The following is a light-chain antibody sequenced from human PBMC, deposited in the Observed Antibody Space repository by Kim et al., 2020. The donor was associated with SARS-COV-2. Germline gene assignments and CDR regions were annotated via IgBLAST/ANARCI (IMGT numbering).Light chain of an antibody. J-gene: IGLJ3*02. CDR1: TASIGAYY. CDR2: ADR. CDR3: QSYESRLSDPWV. V-gene: IGLV1-40*01. Sequence: MVNISCPGSTASIGAYYVNWYQHLPGTAPKLLIFADRNRPAGVPDRISGSKSGTSASLAITGLQGEDEGIYYCQSYESRLSDPWVFGGGTQLTVL.